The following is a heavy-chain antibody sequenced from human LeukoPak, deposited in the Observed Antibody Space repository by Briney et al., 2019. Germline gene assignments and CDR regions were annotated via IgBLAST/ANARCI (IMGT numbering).Heavy chain of an antibody. D-gene: IGHD1-1*01. CDR3: ARNEPAVSVVDSFDV. CDR2: INPDNGKT. V-gene: IGHV1-2*02. CDR1: GYNFNSYY. Sequence: ASMRVSCKASGYNFNSYYIHWVRQAPGQGLTWMGWINPDNGKTKYEPRFQGRVTMTWDMSINTAYVDLTGLRSDDTAVYYCARNEPAVSVVDSFDVWGQGRVVTVSS. J-gene: IGHJ3*01.